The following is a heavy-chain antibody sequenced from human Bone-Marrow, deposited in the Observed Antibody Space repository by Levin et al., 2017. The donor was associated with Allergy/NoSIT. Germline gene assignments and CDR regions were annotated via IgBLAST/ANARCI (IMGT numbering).Heavy chain of an antibody. J-gene: IGHJ4*02. D-gene: IGHD3-22*01. CDR2: ISWDSGST. CDR3: AKDIYYDSSTYHTRFDY. Sequence: AGGSLRLSCAASGFTFEDYAMHWVRQAPGKGLEWVSNISWDSGSTGYADSVKGRFTISRDNAKNSLYLQMNSLRAEDTALYYCAKDIYYDSSTYHTRFDYWGQGTLVTVSS. CDR1: GFTFEDYA. V-gene: IGHV3-9*01.